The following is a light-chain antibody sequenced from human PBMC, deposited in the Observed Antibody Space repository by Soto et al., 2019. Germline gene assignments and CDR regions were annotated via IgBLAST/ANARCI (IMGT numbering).Light chain of an antibody. V-gene: IGKV1-33*01. J-gene: IGKJ4*01. CDR1: QDISNY. CDR3: QQYNSYPLT. CDR2: DAS. Sequence: IRVPNSLSSLSAPAEDEVTTTSQASQDISNYLNWYQQKPGKAPKLLIYDASNLETGVPSRFSGSGSGTEFTLTISSLQPDDFATYYCQQYNSYPLTFGGVSKVDI.